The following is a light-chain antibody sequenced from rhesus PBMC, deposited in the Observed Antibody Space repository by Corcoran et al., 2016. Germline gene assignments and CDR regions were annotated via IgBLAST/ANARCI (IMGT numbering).Light chain of an antibody. V-gene: IGKV1-22*01. CDR1: QGISSW. J-gene: IGKJ2*01. Sequence: DIQMTQSPSSLSASVGDTVTITCRASQGISSWLAWYQQKPGNAPKLLIYKASSLQSGVPSRFSGSGSVTDFTLTISSLQSEDFATYYCQQYSSRPYSFGQGTKVEIK. CDR3: QQYSSRPYS. CDR2: KAS.